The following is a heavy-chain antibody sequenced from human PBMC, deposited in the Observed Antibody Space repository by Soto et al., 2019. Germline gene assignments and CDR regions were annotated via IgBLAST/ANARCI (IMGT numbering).Heavy chain of an antibody. CDR3: ARDRDYGGNGDALDI. J-gene: IGHJ3*02. V-gene: IGHV3-33*01. Sequence: QVQLVESGGGVVQPGTSLRLSCVASGFTFSTYGMHWVRQAPGKGLEWVAVIWNDGSNKYYVDSVKGRFTISRDNSKNTLFVQMNSLRAEDTAVYYCARDRDYGGNGDALDIWGQGTMVTVSS. CDR1: GFTFSTYG. CDR2: IWNDGSNK. D-gene: IGHD4-17*01.